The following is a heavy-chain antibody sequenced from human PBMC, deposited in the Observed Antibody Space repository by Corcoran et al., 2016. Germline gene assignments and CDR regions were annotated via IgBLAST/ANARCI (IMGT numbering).Heavy chain of an antibody. Sequence: QVQLVHSGAEVKKPGASVKVSCKASGYTFTSYGISWVRQAPGQGLEWLGWLSAYNGNTNSAQKLQGRVNITTDTSTSTAYMELRSLRSDATAVDYCAREGQIAAAVLALCYLDYCGQGTLVIV. CDR3: AREGQIAAAVLALCYLDY. V-gene: IGHV1-18*01. CDR1: GYTFTSYG. J-gene: IGHJ4*02. D-gene: IGHD6-13*01. CDR2: LSAYNGNT.